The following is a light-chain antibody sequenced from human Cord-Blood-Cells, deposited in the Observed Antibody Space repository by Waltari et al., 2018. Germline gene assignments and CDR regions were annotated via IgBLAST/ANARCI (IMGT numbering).Light chain of an antibody. CDR2: QDS. Sequence: SYELTQPPSVSVSPGQTASITCSGDKLGDKYACWYQRKPGQSPVLVIYQDSKRPSGIPERFSGSNSGNTATLTISGTQAMDEADDYCQAWDSSTGVFGGGTKLTVL. CDR3: QAWDSSTGV. CDR1: KLGDKY. V-gene: IGLV3-1*01. J-gene: IGLJ2*01.